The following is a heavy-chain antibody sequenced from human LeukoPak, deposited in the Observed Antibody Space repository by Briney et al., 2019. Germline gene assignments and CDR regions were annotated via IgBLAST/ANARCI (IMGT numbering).Heavy chain of an antibody. Sequence: PSETLSLTCAVSDYSISGHNYWGWIRQPPGKGLEWIGSVYHSGSTHYSPSLKSRVTISVDTSKNQFSLKLSSVTAADTAVYYCARNDSSGYFDYWGQGTLVTVSS. V-gene: IGHV4-38-2*01. CDR2: VYHSGST. J-gene: IGHJ4*02. CDR3: ARNDSSGYFDY. D-gene: IGHD3-22*01. CDR1: DYSISGHNY.